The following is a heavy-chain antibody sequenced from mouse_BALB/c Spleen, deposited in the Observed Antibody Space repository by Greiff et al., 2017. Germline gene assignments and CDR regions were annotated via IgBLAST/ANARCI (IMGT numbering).Heavy chain of an antibody. CDR2: ISSGSSTI. D-gene: IGHD1-3*01. V-gene: IGHV5-17*02. J-gene: IGHJ2*01. CDR3: ARDNPEGIDY. CDR1: GFTFSSFG. Sequence: EVMLVESGGGLVQPGGSRKLSCAASGFTFSSFGMHWVRQAPEKGLEWVAYISSGSSTIYYADTVKGRFTISRDNPKNTLFLQMTSLRSEDTAMYYCARDNPEGIDYWGQGTTLTVSS.